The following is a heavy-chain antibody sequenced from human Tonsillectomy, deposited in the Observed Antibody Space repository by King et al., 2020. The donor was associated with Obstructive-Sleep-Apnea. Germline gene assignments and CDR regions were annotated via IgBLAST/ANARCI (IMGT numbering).Heavy chain of an antibody. CDR1: GFTFSSHG. Sequence: QLVQSGGGVVQPGGPLRLSCAASGFTFSSHGMHWVRQAPGQGLDGVEGISYYGNNKYFADSVKGRVTISRDNSKNTLYLQMNSLRAEDTAMYYCAKCYNSGSYYNGPRGWGQGTLVTVSS. J-gene: IGHJ4*02. CDR2: ISYYGNNK. CDR3: AKCYNSGSYYNGPRG. D-gene: IGHD3-10*01. V-gene: IGHV3-30*18.